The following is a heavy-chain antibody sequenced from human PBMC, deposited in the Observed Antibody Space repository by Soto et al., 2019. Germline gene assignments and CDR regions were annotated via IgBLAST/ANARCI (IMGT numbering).Heavy chain of an antibody. CDR3: AKRTVGWYFDL. Sequence: EVQLFEYGGGLVQPGGSLRLSCAASGFTFSSYAMSWVRQAPGKGLEWVSAISGSGDSTYYADSVKGRFTISRDNSKNTQYLQMNSLRAEDTAVYYCAKRTVGWYFDLWGRGTLVTVSS. J-gene: IGHJ2*01. V-gene: IGHV3-23*01. D-gene: IGHD4-17*01. CDR2: ISGSGDST. CDR1: GFTFSSYA.